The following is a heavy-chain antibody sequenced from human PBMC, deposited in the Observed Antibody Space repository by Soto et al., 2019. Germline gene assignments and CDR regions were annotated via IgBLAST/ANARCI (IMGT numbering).Heavy chain of an antibody. D-gene: IGHD3-3*01. V-gene: IGHV5-51*01. Sequence: PGESLKISCQGFGYSFTSFWIGWVRQMPGKGLEWMGIINPVDSDTRYSPSFQGQVTISVDKSITTAYLQWSSLKASDTAMYYCARVFFLPPSTPNIDFWGPGTLVTVFS. CDR3: ARVFFLPPSTPNIDF. J-gene: IGHJ4*02. CDR1: GYSFTSFW. CDR2: INPVDSDT.